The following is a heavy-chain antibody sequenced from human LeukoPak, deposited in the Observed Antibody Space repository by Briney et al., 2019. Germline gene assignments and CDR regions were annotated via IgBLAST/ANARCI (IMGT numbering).Heavy chain of an antibody. J-gene: IGHJ6*02. CDR1: GGSFSGYY. V-gene: IGHV4-34*01. CDR2: LNHSGST. D-gene: IGHD3-10*02. CDR3: ARGSNRVVRFYYGMDV. Sequence: SETLSLTCAVYGGSFSGYYWSWIRQPSGKGLEWIGELNHSGSTNYNPSLKSRVTISVDTSKNQFSLKLSSVTAADTAVYYCARGSNRVVRFYYGMDVWGQGTTVTVSS.